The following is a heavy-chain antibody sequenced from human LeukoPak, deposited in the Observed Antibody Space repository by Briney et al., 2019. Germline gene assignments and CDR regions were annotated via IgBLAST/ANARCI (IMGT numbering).Heavy chain of an antibody. J-gene: IGHJ4*02. V-gene: IGHV3-74*01. CDR1: GFTFSSYW. CDR2: INSDGSVT. D-gene: IGHD3-10*01. CDR3: ARGLVRGVVFDS. Sequence: GGSQRLSCAASGFTFSSYWMHWVRQAPGKGLVWVSRINSDGSVTTYADSVKGRFTISRDNAKNTLYLEINSLRAEDTAVYYCARGLVRGVVFDSWGQGTLVTVSS.